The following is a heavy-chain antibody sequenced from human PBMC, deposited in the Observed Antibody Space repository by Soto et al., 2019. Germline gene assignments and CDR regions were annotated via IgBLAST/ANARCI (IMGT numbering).Heavy chain of an antibody. J-gene: IGHJ4*02. V-gene: IGHV3-48*02. Sequence: EVQLVESGGGLVQPGGSLRLSCAASGFTFSDYGMNWIRQAPGKGLEWLSYISSSGRTIYYAESIRGRFSISRDNAKNLVDLQMDSLRDEDTAVYFCADDEDGDSDFDSWGQGTLVTVSS. CDR3: ADDEDGDSDFDS. CDR2: ISSSGRTI. CDR1: GFTFSDYG. D-gene: IGHD3-10*01.